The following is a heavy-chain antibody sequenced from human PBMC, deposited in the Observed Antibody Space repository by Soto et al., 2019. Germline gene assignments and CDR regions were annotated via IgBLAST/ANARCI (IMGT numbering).Heavy chain of an antibody. D-gene: IGHD3-3*01. CDR1: GDSISSGAYY. V-gene: IGHV4-31*03. Sequence: QVQLQESGPGLAKPSQTLSLTCSVSGDSISSGAYYWSWIRQHPGKDLEWIGHIYYNGNIYYNPSLQSRVTISLDSPRNQFSLNLRFVTAADTAMYYCARGIFGVRSDSYNWFDPWGQGTLVTVSS. CDR3: ARGIFGVRSDSYNWFDP. CDR2: IYYNGNI. J-gene: IGHJ5*02.